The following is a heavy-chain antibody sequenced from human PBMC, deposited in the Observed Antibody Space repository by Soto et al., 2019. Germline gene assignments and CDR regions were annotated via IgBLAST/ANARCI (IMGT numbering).Heavy chain of an antibody. CDR3: ARDPTEYSFDI. Sequence: PGGSLRLSCAASGFTFSDYYMSWIRQAPGKGLEWVSSISSSSSYIYYADSVKGRFTISRDNAKNSLYLQMNSLRAEDTAVYYCARDPTEYSFDIWGQGTMVTVSS. D-gene: IGHD6-6*01. J-gene: IGHJ3*02. CDR2: ISSSSSYI. CDR1: GFTFSDYY. V-gene: IGHV3-11*06.